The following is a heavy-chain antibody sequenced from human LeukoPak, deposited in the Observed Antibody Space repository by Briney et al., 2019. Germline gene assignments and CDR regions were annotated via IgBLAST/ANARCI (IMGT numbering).Heavy chain of an antibody. Sequence: GGSLRLSCAASGLTFTSYWMSWVRQAPGKGLEWVADIKQDGSEKYYVDSVKGRFTISRDSARNSLYLQMNSLRAEDTAVYYCARDSPLGTDFDYWGQGTLVTVSS. CDR1: GLTFTSYW. D-gene: IGHD1-1*01. CDR2: IKQDGSEK. CDR3: ARDSPLGTDFDY. J-gene: IGHJ4*02. V-gene: IGHV3-7*03.